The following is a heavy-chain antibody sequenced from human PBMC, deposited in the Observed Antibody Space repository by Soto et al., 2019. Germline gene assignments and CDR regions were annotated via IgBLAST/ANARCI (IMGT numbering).Heavy chain of an antibody. D-gene: IGHD6-19*01. CDR3: ARKSSGSRERRNWFDP. Sequence: GASVKVSCKASGGTFSSYAISWVRQAPGQGLEWMGGIIPIFGTANYAQKFQGRVTITADKSTSTAYMELSSLRSEDTAVYYCARKSSGSRERRNWFDPWGQGTLVTVSS. V-gene: IGHV1-69*06. CDR1: GGTFSSYA. J-gene: IGHJ5*02. CDR2: IIPIFGTA.